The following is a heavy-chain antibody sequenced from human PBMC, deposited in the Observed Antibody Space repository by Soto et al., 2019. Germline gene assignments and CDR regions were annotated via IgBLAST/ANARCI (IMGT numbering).Heavy chain of an antibody. J-gene: IGHJ5*02. CDR2: INHSGST. Sequence: SETLSLTCAVYGGSFSGYYWGWIRQPPGKGLEWIGEINHSGSTNYNPSLKSRVTISVDTSKNQFSLKLSSVTAADTAVYYCARGHRGYGGSWGQGTLVTVSS. V-gene: IGHV4-34*01. CDR3: ARGHRGYGGS. D-gene: IGHD3-10*01. CDR1: GGSFSGYY.